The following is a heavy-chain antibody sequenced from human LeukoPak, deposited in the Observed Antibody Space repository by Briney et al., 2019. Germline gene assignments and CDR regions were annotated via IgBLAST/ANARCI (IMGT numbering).Heavy chain of an antibody. Sequence: PGGSLRLSCAASGFTFRNYWMSWVRQAPGKGPEWVANIKYDGSERNYVDSVKGRFTISRDNAKISLYLQLNSLRAQDTAVYDCGRIREGGGVDVWGLGTMVIVSS. V-gene: IGHV3-7*01. CDR2: IKYDGSER. CDR3: GRIREGGGVDV. D-gene: IGHD3-16*01. J-gene: IGHJ3*01. CDR1: GFTFRNYW.